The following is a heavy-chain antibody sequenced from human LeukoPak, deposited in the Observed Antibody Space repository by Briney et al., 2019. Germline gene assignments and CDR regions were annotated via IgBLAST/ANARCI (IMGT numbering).Heavy chain of an antibody. CDR1: GYTFTSYG. J-gene: IGHJ6*03. V-gene: IGHV1-18*01. Sequence: ASVKVSCKASGYTFTSYGISWVRQAPGQGLERMGWISAYNGNTNYAQKLQGRVTMTTDTSTSTAYMELRSLRSDDTAVYYCAGAGTGYYYYYMDVWGKGTTVTISS. CDR2: ISAYNGNT. CDR3: AGAGTGYYYYYMDV. D-gene: IGHD6-19*01.